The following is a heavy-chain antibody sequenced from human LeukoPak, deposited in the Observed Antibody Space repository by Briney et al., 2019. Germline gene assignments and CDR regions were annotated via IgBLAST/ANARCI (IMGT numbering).Heavy chain of an antibody. D-gene: IGHD2-15*01. CDR1: GFTFSSYW. J-gene: IGHJ5*02. CDR2: IKQDGSEK. Sequence: GGSLRLSCAASGFTFSSYWMSWVRQAPRKGLEWVANIKQDGSEKYYVDSVKGRFTISRDNAKNSLYLQMNSLRAEDTAVYYCARDRVVVVAATSFNWFDPWGQGTLVTVSS. CDR3: ARDRVVVVAATSFNWFDP. V-gene: IGHV3-7*01.